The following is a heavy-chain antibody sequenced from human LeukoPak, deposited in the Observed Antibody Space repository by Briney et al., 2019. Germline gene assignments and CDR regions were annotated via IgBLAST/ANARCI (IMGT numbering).Heavy chain of an antibody. CDR2: INAGNGNT. Sequence: GASVKVSCKASGYTFTSYAMHWVRQAPGQRLEWMGWINAGNGNTKYSQKFQGRVTITRDTSASTAYMELSSLRSEDTAVYYCARGDKQWLVGEGYWGQGTLVTVSS. CDR3: ARGDKQWLVGEGY. V-gene: IGHV1-3*01. CDR1: GYTFTSYA. J-gene: IGHJ4*02. D-gene: IGHD6-19*01.